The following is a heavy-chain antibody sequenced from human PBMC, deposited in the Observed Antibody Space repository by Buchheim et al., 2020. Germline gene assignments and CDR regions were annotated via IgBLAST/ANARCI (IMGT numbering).Heavy chain of an antibody. CDR2: ISYDGSNK. CDR1: GFTFSSYG. CDR3: MAPRASLLWFGELFMDV. V-gene: IGHV3-30*03. D-gene: IGHD3-10*01. J-gene: IGHJ6*02. Sequence: QVQLVESGGGVVQPGRSLRLSCAASGFTFSSYGMHWVRQAPGKGLEWVAVISYDGSNKYYADSVKGRFTISRDNSKNTLYLQMNSLRAEDTAVYYCMAPRASLLWFGELFMDVWGQGTT.